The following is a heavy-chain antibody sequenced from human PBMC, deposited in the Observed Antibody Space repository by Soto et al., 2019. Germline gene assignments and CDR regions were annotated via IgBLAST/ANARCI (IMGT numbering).Heavy chain of an antibody. J-gene: IGHJ6*03. Sequence: EVQLVESGGGLVQPGGSLRLSCAASGFTFSTYWMTWVRQAPGKGLEWVANICQDGSEKKSVDSVKGRFTISRDNAKNSLYLQMNFLRAEDTAVYYCARGGSDMDVWGKGTTVTVSS. V-gene: IGHV3-7*01. CDR2: ICQDGSEK. D-gene: IGHD3-10*01. CDR1: GFTFSTYW. CDR3: ARGGSDMDV.